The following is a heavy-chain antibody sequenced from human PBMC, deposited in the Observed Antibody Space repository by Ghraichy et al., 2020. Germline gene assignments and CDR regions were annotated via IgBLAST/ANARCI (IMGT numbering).Heavy chain of an antibody. Sequence: GGSLRLSCAASGFTFSSYAMSWVRQAPGKGLEWVSAISGSGGSTYYADSVKGRFTISRDNSKNTGYLQRNSLRDEDTAVYYCAKRGCYDFWSGYFDPAGQGTLVTVSS. J-gene: IGHJ5*02. CDR3: AKRGCYDFWSGYFDP. D-gene: IGHD3-3*01. CDR1: GFTFSSYA. V-gene: IGHV3-23*01. CDR2: ISGSGGST.